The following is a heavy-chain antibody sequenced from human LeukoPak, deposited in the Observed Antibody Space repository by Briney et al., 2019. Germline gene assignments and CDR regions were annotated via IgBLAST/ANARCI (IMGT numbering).Heavy chain of an antibody. CDR1: GFTFRSYA. CDR3: AREFRYLVVGDY. J-gene: IGHJ4*02. D-gene: IGHD2-15*01. V-gene: IGHV3-30-3*01. Sequence: GGSLRLSCAVSGFTFRSYAMHWVRQAPGKGLEWVAVISYDGSNKYYADSVKGRFTISRDNSKNTLYLQMNSLRAEDTAVYYCAREFRYLVVGDYWGQGTLVTVSS. CDR2: ISYDGSNK.